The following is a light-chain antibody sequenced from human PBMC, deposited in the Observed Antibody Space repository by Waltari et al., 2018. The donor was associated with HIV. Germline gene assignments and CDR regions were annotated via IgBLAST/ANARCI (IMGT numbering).Light chain of an antibody. CDR1: SCAIGPYDS. V-gene: IGLV2-8*01. CDR2: EVT. CDR3: SSYGDSLRVL. Sequence: QSALTPPPSASGSLGQSVTIPCTGSSCAIGPYDSVSWFQQHPRSAPKLLLYEVTRRPSTVSDRFSGSRSGSTAFLTVAGLQPDDEATYFCSSYGDSLRVLFGGGTNVTVL. J-gene: IGLJ3*02.